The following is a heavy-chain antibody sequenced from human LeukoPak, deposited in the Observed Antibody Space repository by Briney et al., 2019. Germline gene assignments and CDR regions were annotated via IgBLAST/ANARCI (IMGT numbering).Heavy chain of an antibody. Sequence: SETLSLTCTVSGDSISSTNYYWGWIRQPPGKGLEWLGSIYYSGSANYNPSLKSRITISVDTSKNQFSLKLSSVTAADTAIYYCARVHIAAAGSFDYWGQGTLVTVSS. CDR2: IYYSGSA. CDR3: ARVHIAAAGSFDY. V-gene: IGHV4-39*01. D-gene: IGHD6-13*01. J-gene: IGHJ4*02. CDR1: GDSISSTNYY.